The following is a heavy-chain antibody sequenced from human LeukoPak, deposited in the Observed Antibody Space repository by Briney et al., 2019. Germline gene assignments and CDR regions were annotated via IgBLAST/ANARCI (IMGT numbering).Heavy chain of an antibody. Sequence: PSETLSLTCTVSGGSISSSSYYWGWIRQPPGKGLEWIGSIYYSGSTYYNPSLKSRVTISVDTSKNQFSLKLSSVTAADTAVYYCARVYVWGSYRFFDYWGQGTQVTVSS. V-gene: IGHV4-39*07. CDR3: ARVYVWGSYRFFDY. J-gene: IGHJ4*02. CDR1: GGSISSSSYY. CDR2: IYYSGST. D-gene: IGHD3-16*02.